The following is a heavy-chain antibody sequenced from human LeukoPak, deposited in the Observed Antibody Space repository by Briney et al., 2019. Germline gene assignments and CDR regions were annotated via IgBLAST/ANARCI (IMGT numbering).Heavy chain of an antibody. Sequence: SETLSLTCTVSGGSISSYYWSWIRQPPGKGLERIGYIYYSGSTNYNPSLKSRVTISVDTSKNQFSLKLSSVTAADTAVYYCARAGQDTAMVPRHGMDVWGQGTTVTVSS. CDR2: IYYSGST. V-gene: IGHV4-59*08. CDR1: GGSISSYY. D-gene: IGHD5-18*01. CDR3: ARAGQDTAMVPRHGMDV. J-gene: IGHJ6*02.